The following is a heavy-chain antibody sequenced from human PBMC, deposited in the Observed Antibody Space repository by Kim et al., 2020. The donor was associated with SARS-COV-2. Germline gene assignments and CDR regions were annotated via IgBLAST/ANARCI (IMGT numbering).Heavy chain of an antibody. CDR1: GGSISSSSYY. CDR3: ARLFLGGYGYFGAYYYGMDV. D-gene: IGHD5-18*01. Sequence: SETLSLTCTVSGGSISSSSYYWGWIRQPPGKGLEWIGSIYYSGSTYYNPSLKSRVTISVDTSKNQFSLKLSSVTAADTAVYYCARLFLGGYGYFGAYYYGMDVWGQGTRSPSP. CDR2: IYYSGST. V-gene: IGHV4-39*01. J-gene: IGHJ6*02.